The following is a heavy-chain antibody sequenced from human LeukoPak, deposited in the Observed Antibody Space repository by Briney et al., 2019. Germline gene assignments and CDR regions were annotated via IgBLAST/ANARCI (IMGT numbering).Heavy chain of an antibody. CDR2: ISTRRNYI. CDR3: ARVHGGYPFDH. D-gene: IGHD2-15*01. J-gene: IGHJ4*02. CDR1: GFTFSRYH. V-gene: IGHV3-21*01. Sequence: GGSLRLSCVVSGFTFSRYHMNWVRQAPGKGLEWVSSISTRRNYIYYADSVTGRFTTSRDNAKNSLYLQMNSLRAEDTAVYYCARVHGGYPFDHWGQGTLVTVSS.